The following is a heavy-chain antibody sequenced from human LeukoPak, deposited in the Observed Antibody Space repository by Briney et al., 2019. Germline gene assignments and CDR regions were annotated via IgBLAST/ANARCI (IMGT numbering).Heavy chain of an antibody. CDR2: INHSGST. D-gene: IGHD6-13*01. CDR1: GGSFSGYY. J-gene: IGHJ3*02. V-gene: IGHV4-34*01. Sequence: SETLSLTCAVYGGSFSGYYWSWIRQPPGKGLEWIGEINHSGSTNYNPSLKSRVTISVDTSKYQFSLKLSSVSAADTAVYYCASGSSSWSDAFDIWGQGTMVTVSS. CDR3: ASGSSSWSDAFDI.